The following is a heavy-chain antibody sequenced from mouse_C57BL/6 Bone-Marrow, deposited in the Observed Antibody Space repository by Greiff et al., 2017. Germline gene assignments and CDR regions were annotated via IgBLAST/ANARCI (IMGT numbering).Heavy chain of an antibody. Sequence: DVKLVESGGGLVQPGGSLKLSCAASGFTFSDYYMYWVRQTPEKRLEWVAYISNGGGSTYYPDTVKGRFTISRDNAKNTLYLQMSRLKSEDTAMYYCARRVSYSRDYYAMDYWGQGTSVTVSS. CDR2: ISNGGGST. D-gene: IGHD2-10*01. J-gene: IGHJ4*01. CDR3: ARRVSYSRDYYAMDY. CDR1: GFTFSDYY. V-gene: IGHV5-12*01.